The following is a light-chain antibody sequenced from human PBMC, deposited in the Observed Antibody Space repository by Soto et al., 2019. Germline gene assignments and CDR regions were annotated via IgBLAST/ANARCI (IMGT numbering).Light chain of an antibody. CDR2: DAS. CDR1: QIVSSY. Sequence: EIVVTQSPATLSFSPGERATLSCRASQIVSSYLAWYQQKPGQAPRLLIYDASNRATGIPARFSGSGSGTDFTLTISSLEPEDFAVYYCQQRSNWLISFGQGTRLEIK. CDR3: QQRSNWLIS. V-gene: IGKV3-11*01. J-gene: IGKJ5*01.